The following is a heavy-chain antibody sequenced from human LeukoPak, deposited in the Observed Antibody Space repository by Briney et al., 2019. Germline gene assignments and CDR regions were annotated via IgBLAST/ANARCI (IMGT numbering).Heavy chain of an antibody. J-gene: IGHJ4*02. D-gene: IGHD1-14*01. V-gene: IGHV3-33*01. CDR2: IWYDGSNR. CDR3: ARMTGGLDS. Sequence: PGGSLRLSCAASGFSFSNYGMHWVRQAPGKGLEWVAVIWYDGSNRYYADSVKGRFTISRDNSKNTLYLQMSSLRAEDTSVYYCARMTGGLDSWGQGTLVTVSS. CDR1: GFSFSNYG.